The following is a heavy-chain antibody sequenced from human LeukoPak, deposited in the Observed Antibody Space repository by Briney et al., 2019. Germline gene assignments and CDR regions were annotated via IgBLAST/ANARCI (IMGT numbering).Heavy chain of an antibody. CDR2: ISDSGGT. CDR1: GGSVSSASYY. D-gene: IGHD5-24*01. V-gene: IGHV4-61*01. J-gene: IGHJ5*01. CDR3: ARDVVRGDGYNYDS. Sequence: PSETLSLTCTVSGGSVSSASYYWTWIRQPPGKGLECIGYISDSGGTNYDPSLKSRVTISVDTSKNQFSLKLTSVTAADTAVYYCARDVVRGDGYNYDSWGQGTLVTVSS.